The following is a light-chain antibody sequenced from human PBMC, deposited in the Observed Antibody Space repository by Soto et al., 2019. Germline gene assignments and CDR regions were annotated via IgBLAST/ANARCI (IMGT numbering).Light chain of an antibody. CDR2: TTD. CDR1: TGAVTTGNY. J-gene: IGLJ3*02. CDR3: LLSFCGAQLV. Sequence: QAVVTQEPSLTVSPGGTVTLTCASSTGAVTTGNYASWFQQKPGQAPRTLIYTTDNRHSWTPARFSGSLLGGKAALTLSSVQPEDEADYYCLLSFCGAQLVFGGGTQLTVL. V-gene: IGLV7-43*01.